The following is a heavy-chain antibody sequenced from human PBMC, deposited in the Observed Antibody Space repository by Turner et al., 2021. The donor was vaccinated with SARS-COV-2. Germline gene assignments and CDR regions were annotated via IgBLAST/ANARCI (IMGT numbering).Heavy chain of an antibody. CDR3: SRRGDY. V-gene: IGHV4-39*01. D-gene: IGHD3-16*01. J-gene: IGHJ4*02. Sequence: HLQESGPGVVKPSETLSLTCTVSGGSISSYDYYWDWIRQPPGMGLEWIGSMYDSGTTHYNPSVRGRVTISIDTTKNQVSLKVTSGTATGTAVYYCSRRGDYWGQGMLVTVSS. CDR2: MYDSGTT. CDR1: GGSISSYDYY.